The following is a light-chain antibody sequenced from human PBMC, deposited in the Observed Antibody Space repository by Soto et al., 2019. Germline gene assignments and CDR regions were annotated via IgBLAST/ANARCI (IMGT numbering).Light chain of an antibody. CDR3: QQYGSSPRT. CDR2: GAS. J-gene: IGKJ1*01. Sequence: EIVLTQSPGTLSLSPGQRATLSCRASQSGSSNFLAWYQQKPGQAPRLLIYGASNRATGIPDKFNGSGSGTDFTLTISRLEPEDFAMYYCQQYGSSPRTFGQGTKVEIK. CDR1: QSGSSNF. V-gene: IGKV3-20*01.